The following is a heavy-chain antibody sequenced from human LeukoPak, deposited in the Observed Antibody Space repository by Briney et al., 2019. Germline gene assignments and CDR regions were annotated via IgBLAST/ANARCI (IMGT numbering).Heavy chain of an antibody. V-gene: IGHV3-64*01. D-gene: IGHD7-27*01. CDR2: ISSNGGST. CDR1: GFTFSSYA. J-gene: IGHJ4*02. CDR3: ARDANWGSPLYYFDY. Sequence: GGSLRLSCAASGFTFSSYAMHWVRQAPGKGLEYVSAISSNGGSTYYANSVKGRFTISRDNSKNTLYLQMGSLRAEDMAVYYCARDANWGSPLYYFDYWGQGTPVTVSS.